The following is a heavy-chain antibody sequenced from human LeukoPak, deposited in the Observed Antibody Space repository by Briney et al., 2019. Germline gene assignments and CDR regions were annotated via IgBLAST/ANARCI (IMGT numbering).Heavy chain of an antibody. D-gene: IGHD2-15*01. CDR3: ASVVVVAATC. J-gene: IGHJ4*02. Sequence: TSETLSLTCAVYGGSFSGYYWSWIRQPPGKGLEWIGEINHSGSTNYNPSLKSRVTISVDTSKNQFSLKLSSVTAADTAVYYCASVVVVAATCWGQGTLVTVSS. CDR2: INHSGST. V-gene: IGHV4-34*01. CDR1: GGSFSGYY.